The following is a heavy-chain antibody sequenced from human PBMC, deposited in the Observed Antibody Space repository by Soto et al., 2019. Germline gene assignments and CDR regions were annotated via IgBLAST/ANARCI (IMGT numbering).Heavy chain of an antibody. CDR2: ISWNSGSI. J-gene: IGHJ4*02. CDR3: AKYMSAKGTNAIPY. CDR1: GFTFDDYA. V-gene: IGHV3-9*01. Sequence: EVQLVESGGGLVQPGRSLRLSCAASGFTFDDYAMHWVRQAPGKGLEWVSGISWNSGSIGYADSVKGRLTISGDNAKNPLYLQMKSLRAEDTALYYCAKYMSAKGTNAIPYWGQGTLVTVSS. D-gene: IGHD2-8*01.